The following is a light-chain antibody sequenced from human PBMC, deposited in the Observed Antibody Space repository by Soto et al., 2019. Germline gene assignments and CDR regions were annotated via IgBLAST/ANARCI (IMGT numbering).Light chain of an antibody. CDR2: GAS. V-gene: IGKV3-20*01. J-gene: IGKJ3*01. CDR3: QQYSSSPST. Sequence: EIVLTQSPGTLSLSAGERATLSCRASQSVSSSCLAWYQQKPGQAPRLLIYGASSRATGIPDRFSGSGSGTDFTLTISRLEPEDFAVHYCQQYSSSPSTFGPGTKVDIK. CDR1: QSVSSSC.